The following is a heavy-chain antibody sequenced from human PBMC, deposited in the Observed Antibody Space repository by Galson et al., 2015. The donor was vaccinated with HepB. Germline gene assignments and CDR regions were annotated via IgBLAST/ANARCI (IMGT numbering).Heavy chain of an antibody. J-gene: IGHJ6*02. D-gene: IGHD4-11*01. V-gene: IGHV3-74*01. Sequence: SLRLSCAASGFTFSSYWMHWVRQAPGKGLVWVSRINSDGSSTSYADSVKGRFTISRDNAKNTLYLQMNSLRAEDTAVYICFYSPHYSGMVVWGQGTTVPVSS. CDR1: GFTFSSYW. CDR2: INSDGSST. CDR3: FYSPHYSGMVV.